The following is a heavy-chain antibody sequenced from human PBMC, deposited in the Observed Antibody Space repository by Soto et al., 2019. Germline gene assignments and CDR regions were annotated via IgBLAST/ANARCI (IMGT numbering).Heavy chain of an antibody. V-gene: IGHV1-18*01. Sequence: QVQLVQSGAEVKKPGASVKVSCKASGYSFTSYGISWMRQAPGQGLEWMGWISAYNGNTNYAQKLQGRVTMTTDTSTSTAYMELRSLRSDDTAVYYCARDFQLRFLDWPVNSFDPWGQGTLVTVSS. CDR2: ISAYNGNT. J-gene: IGHJ5*02. CDR1: GYSFTSYG. CDR3: ARDFQLRFLDWPVNSFDP. D-gene: IGHD3-3*01.